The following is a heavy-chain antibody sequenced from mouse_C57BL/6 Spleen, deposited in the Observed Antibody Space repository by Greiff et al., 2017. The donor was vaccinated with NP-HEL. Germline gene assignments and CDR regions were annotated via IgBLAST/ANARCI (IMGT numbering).Heavy chain of an antibody. V-gene: IGHV1-54*01. J-gene: IGHJ2*01. D-gene: IGHD4-1*01. CDR3: ARGELYFDY. CDR2: INPGSGGT. CDR1: GYAFTNYL. Sequence: VQLQQSGAELVRPGTSVKVSCKASGYAFTNYLIEWVKQRPGQGLEWIGVINPGSGGTNYKEKFKGKATLTADKSSSTAYMQLSSLTSEDSAVYFCARGELYFDYWGQGTTLTVSS.